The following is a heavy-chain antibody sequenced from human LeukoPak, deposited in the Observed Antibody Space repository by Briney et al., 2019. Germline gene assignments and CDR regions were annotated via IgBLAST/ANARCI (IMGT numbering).Heavy chain of an antibody. Sequence: SETLSLTCTVSGGSISSSTYYWGWIRQPPVKGLEWIGSIYYSGNTYYNPSLKSRVTISVDTSKNQFSLKLSSVTAADTAVYYCARLHYYYGVDVWGQGTTVTVSS. CDR2: IYYSGNT. J-gene: IGHJ6*02. CDR3: ARLHYYYGVDV. CDR1: GGSISSSTYY. V-gene: IGHV4-39*01.